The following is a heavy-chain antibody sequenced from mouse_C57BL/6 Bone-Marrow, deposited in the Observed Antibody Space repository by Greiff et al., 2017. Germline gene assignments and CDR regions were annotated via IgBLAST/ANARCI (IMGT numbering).Heavy chain of an antibody. CDR2: ISSGGSYT. J-gene: IGHJ3*01. Sequence: DVMLVESGGDLVKPGGSLKLSCAASGFTFSSYGMSWVRQTPDKRLEWVATISSGGSYTYYPDSVKGRFTISRDNAKNTLYLQMISLKSEDTAMYYSARRYYYGSPGWFDYWGQGTLVTVSA. D-gene: IGHD1-1*01. V-gene: IGHV5-6*02. CDR3: ARRYYYGSPGWFDY. CDR1: GFTFSSYG.